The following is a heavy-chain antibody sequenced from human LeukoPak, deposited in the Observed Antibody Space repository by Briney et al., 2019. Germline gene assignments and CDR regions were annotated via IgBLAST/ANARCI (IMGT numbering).Heavy chain of an antibody. J-gene: IGHJ4*02. D-gene: IGHD6-19*01. CDR1: GFTFFTYT. Sequence: PGGSLRLSCAASGFTFFTYTMNWVRQAPGKGLEWVSSISSRSTYIYYEDSVKGRFTISRDNARNSLYLQMNSLRAEDTAVYYCAREESGSSGWYDYWGQGTLVTVSS. V-gene: IGHV3-21*01. CDR2: ISSRSTYI. CDR3: AREESGSSGWYDY.